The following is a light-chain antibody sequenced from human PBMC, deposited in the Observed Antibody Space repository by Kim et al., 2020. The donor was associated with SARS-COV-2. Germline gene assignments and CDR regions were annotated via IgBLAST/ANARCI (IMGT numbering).Light chain of an antibody. Sequence: EIVLTQSPATLSVSPGERATLSCRASQSVSSNLAWYQQKPGQAPGLLIYGASTRATVIPARFSGSGSGTEFTLTISSLQSEDVAVYYCQQYNNWPPYTCGQGTKLEI. J-gene: IGKJ2*01. CDR1: QSVSSN. V-gene: IGKV3-15*01. CDR3: QQYNNWPPYT. CDR2: GAS.